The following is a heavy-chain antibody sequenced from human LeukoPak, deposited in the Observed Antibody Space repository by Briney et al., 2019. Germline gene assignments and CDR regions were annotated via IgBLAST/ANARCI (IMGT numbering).Heavy chain of an antibody. CDR3: ASPGYCSGGSCYRLDAFDI. D-gene: IGHD2-15*01. CDR2: ISAYNGNT. Sequence: GASVKVSCKASGYTFTSYGISWVRQAPGQGLEWMGWISAYNGNTNYAQKFQGRVTITADESTSTAYMELSSLRSEDTAVYYCASPGYCSGGSCYRLDAFDIWGEGTMVTVSS. V-gene: IGHV1-18*01. J-gene: IGHJ3*02. CDR1: GYTFTSYG.